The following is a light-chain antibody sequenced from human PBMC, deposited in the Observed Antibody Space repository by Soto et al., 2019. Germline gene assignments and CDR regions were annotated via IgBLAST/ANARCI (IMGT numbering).Light chain of an antibody. CDR1: QSVTTY. Sequence: GLTQSPAALSFSPPQRATLSCRASQSVTTYLAWYQQKPGQAPRLLIYDASTRATGTPARFSGSGSGTDFTLTISSLEPEDSAVYYCQQRSIWVTFGQGTRLEIK. CDR3: QQRSIWVT. V-gene: IGKV3-11*01. CDR2: DAS. J-gene: IGKJ5*01.